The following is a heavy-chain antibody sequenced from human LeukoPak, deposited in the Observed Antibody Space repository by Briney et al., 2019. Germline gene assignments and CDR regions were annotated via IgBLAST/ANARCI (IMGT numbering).Heavy chain of an antibody. CDR1: GFTFSSYG. D-gene: IGHD3-10*01. Sequence: GGSLRLSCAASGFTFSSYGMHWVRQAPGKGLEWVAFIRYDGSNKYYADSVKGRFTISRDNAKNSVYLQMNGLRAEDTAMYYCANRGSRSYYFEYWGQGTLVTVSS. CDR3: ANRGSRSYYFEY. CDR2: IRYDGSNK. V-gene: IGHV3-30*02. J-gene: IGHJ4*02.